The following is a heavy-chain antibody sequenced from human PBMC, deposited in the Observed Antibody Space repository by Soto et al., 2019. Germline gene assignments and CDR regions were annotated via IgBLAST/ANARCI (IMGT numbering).Heavy chain of an antibody. V-gene: IGHV4-30-4*01. Sequence: LSLTCTVSGDSINNNDYYWNWIRQTPGKGLEWIGYVYYSGSTYYIPSLKSRLSMSVDTSKNQFSLKLSSVTAADTAIYYCARMSYNYDQWYFDLWGRGTLVTVSS. CDR2: VYYSGST. J-gene: IGHJ2*01. D-gene: IGHD1-1*01. CDR3: ARMSYNYDQWYFDL. CDR1: GDSINNNDYY.